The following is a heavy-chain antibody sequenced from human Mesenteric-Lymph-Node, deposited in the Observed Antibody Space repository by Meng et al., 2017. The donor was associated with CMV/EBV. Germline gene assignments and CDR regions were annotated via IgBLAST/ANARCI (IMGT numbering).Heavy chain of an antibody. Sequence: ASVKVSCKASGYTFTSYDINWVRQATGQGLEWMGWMNPNSGNTGYAQKFQGRVTITRNTSISTAYMELSRLRSDDTAVYYCAREGWNDYGMDVWGQGTTVTVSS. J-gene: IGHJ6*02. D-gene: IGHD1-1*01. CDR2: MNPNSGNT. V-gene: IGHV1-8*03. CDR1: GYTFTSYD. CDR3: AREGWNDYGMDV.